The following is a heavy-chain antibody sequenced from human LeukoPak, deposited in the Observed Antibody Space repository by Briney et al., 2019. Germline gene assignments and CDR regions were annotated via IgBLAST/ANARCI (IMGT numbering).Heavy chain of an antibody. D-gene: IGHD4-17*01. Sequence: QPGGSLILSCAASGFTFSSYEMNWVRQAPGKGLEWVSYISSSGSTIYYADSVKGRFTISRDNAKNSLYLQMNSLRAEDTSVYYCARDTNGDGWFDPWGQGTLVTVSS. J-gene: IGHJ5*02. V-gene: IGHV3-48*03. CDR3: ARDTNGDGWFDP. CDR2: ISSSGSTI. CDR1: GFTFSSYE.